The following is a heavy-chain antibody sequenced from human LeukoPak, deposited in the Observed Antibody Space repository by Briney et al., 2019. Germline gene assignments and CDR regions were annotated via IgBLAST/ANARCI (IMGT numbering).Heavy chain of an antibody. CDR2: ISNTGRAT. J-gene: IGHJ1*01. V-gene: IGHV3-23*01. Sequence: GSLRLSCLASGFTFSNYSLHWVRQAPGGGLEWLSGISNTGRATDYADSIKGRFTISRDNSKNTVFLQMNSLRAEDTAEYFCAHQVPPNDEYFDHWGQGTLVTVSS. CDR1: GFTFSNYS. CDR3: AHQVPPNDEYFDH.